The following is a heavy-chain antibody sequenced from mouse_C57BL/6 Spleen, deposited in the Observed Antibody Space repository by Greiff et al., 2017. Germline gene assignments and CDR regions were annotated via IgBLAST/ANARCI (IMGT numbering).Heavy chain of an antibody. J-gene: IGHJ1*03. CDR2: IDPNSGGT. V-gene: IGHV1-72*01. CDR3: ARSRGGSSYDWYFDV. CDR1: GYTFTSYW. D-gene: IGHD1-1*01. Sequence: QVQLQQPGAELVKPGASVKLSCKASGYTFTSYWMHWVKQRPGRGLEWIGRIDPNSGGTKYNEKFKSKATLTVDKPSSTAYMQLSSLTSEDSAVYYCARSRGGSSYDWYFDVWGTGTTVTVSS.